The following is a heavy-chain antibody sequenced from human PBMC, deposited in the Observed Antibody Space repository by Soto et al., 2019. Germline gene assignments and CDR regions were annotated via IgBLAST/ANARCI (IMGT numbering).Heavy chain of an antibody. D-gene: IGHD1-1*01. Sequence: PGGSLRLSCAASGFTFDNYAMSWVRQAPGKGLEWVSTISGNGRVTYYADSVKGRFTISRDNSKNTLYLQMNSLRAEDTAVYYCAKDPKVEDYFDYWGQGTLVTVSS. CDR1: GFTFDNYA. CDR3: AKDPKVEDYFDY. CDR2: ISGNGRVT. V-gene: IGHV3-23*01. J-gene: IGHJ4*02.